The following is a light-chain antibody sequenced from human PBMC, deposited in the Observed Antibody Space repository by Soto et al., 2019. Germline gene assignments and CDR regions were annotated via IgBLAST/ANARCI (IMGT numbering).Light chain of an antibody. CDR3: QQANSFPLT. J-gene: IGKJ4*01. V-gene: IGKV1-5*01. CDR1: QSISSW. Sequence: DIQMTQPPSTLSASVGDRVTIACRASQSISSWLAWYQQKPGKAPKLLIYDASSLESGVPSRFSGSRSGTEFTLTISSLQPEDFATYYCQQANSFPLTFGGGTKVDIK. CDR2: DAS.